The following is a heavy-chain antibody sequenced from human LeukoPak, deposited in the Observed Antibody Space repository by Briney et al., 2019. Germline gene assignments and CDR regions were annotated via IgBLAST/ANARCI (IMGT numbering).Heavy chain of an antibody. CDR1: GFTFSNYA. J-gene: IGHJ6*02. CDR3: ANGGFGELLGMDV. Sequence: PGGSLRLSCAASGFTFSNYAMSWVRQAPGKGLEWVSAISGSGGSTYYADSVKGRFTISRDNSKNTLYLQMNSLRAEDTAVYYCANGGFGELLGMDVWGQGTTVTVSS. V-gene: IGHV3-23*01. CDR2: ISGSGGST. D-gene: IGHD3-10*01.